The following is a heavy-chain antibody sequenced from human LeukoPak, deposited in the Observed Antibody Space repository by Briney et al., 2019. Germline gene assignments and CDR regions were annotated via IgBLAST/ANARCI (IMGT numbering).Heavy chain of an antibody. J-gene: IGHJ4*02. CDR1: GGSIRAGDYY. V-gene: IGHV4-31*03. CDR3: ARLSYGSGSHYNFYFDF. CDR2: ISNSGRT. D-gene: IGHD3-10*01. Sequence: PSQTLSLTCTVSGGSIRAGDYYWSWIRQHPGKGLEWIGYISNSGRTYYNPSLKSRITISVDASKNQFSLNLSSVTAADTAVYYCARLSYGSGSHYNFYFDFWGQGTLVTVSA.